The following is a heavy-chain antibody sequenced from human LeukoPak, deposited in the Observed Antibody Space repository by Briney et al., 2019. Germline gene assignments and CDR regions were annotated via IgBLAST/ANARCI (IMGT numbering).Heavy chain of an antibody. Sequence: GGSLRLSCAASGFTFSSYTMHWVRQAPGGGLEWVAIISYDGSNKYYADSVRGRFTISRDNSKNTLYLQMDSLRPEDTAVYYCAREYCSSTSCYPAWGQGTTVTVSS. J-gene: IGHJ6*02. V-gene: IGHV3-30-3*01. CDR2: ISYDGSNK. D-gene: IGHD2-2*01. CDR1: GFTFSSYT. CDR3: AREYCSSTSCYPA.